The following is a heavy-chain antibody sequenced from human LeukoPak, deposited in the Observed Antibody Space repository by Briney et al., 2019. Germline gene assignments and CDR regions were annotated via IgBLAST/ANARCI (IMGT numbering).Heavy chain of an antibody. Sequence: ASVKVSCKASGYTFAGYYMHWVRQAPGQGLEWMGWINPNSGGTNYAQKFQGRDTMTRDTSISTAYMELSRLRSDDTAVYYCARGRYSYGSHFDYWGQGTLVTVSS. CDR3: ARGRYSYGSHFDY. V-gene: IGHV1-2*02. CDR1: GYTFAGYY. CDR2: INPNSGGT. D-gene: IGHD5-18*01. J-gene: IGHJ4*02.